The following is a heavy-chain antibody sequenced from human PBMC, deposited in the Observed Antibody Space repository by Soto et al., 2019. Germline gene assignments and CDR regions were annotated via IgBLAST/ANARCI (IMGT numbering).Heavy chain of an antibody. CDR3: AHSRGYVGFNY. Sequence: QITLKETGPTLVNPTQTLTLTCTFSGFSLTTYGVGVGWIRQPPGKALEWLAFIYWDDDKRYSPSLKSRLTSTKDTSKNQEALRMTNMDTVETATYYCAHSRGYVGFNYWGQGILVTVSS. CDR1: GFSLTTYGVG. D-gene: IGHD6-25*01. J-gene: IGHJ4*02. CDR2: IYWDDDK. V-gene: IGHV2-5*02.